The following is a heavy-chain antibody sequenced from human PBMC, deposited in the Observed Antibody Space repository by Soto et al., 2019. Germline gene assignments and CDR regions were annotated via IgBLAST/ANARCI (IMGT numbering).Heavy chain of an antibody. CDR3: AKDILWFGADLDAFDI. J-gene: IGHJ3*02. V-gene: IGHV3-23*01. CDR1: GFTFISYA. CDR2: ISGSGGST. Sequence: GGSLRLSYAASGFTFISYAMSWVRQAPGKGLEWVSAISGSGGSTYYADSVKGRFTISRDNSKNTLYLQMNSLRAEDTAVYYCAKDILWFGADLDAFDIWGQGTMVTVSS. D-gene: IGHD3-10*01.